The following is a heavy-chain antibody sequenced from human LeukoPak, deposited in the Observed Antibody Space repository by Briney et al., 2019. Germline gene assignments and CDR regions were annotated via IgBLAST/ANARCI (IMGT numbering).Heavy chain of an antibody. V-gene: IGHV1-46*01. J-gene: IGHJ4*02. CDR3: AREWIQLWLLGY. CDR1: GYTFTSYY. CDR2: INPSGGST. Sequence: ASVKVSCKASGYTFTSYYMHWVRQAPGQGLEWMGIINPSGGSTSYAQKFQGRVTMTRDMSTSTVYTELSSLRSEDTAVYYCAREWIQLWLLGYWGQGTLVTVSS. D-gene: IGHD5-18*01.